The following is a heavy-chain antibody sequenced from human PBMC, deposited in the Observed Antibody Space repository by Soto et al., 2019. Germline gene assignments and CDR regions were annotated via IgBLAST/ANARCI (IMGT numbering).Heavy chain of an antibody. CDR3: ARRDYYCSSTSCYPHYMDV. CDR1: GGSISSYY. CDR2: IYYSGST. V-gene: IGHV4-59*08. Sequence: SETLSLTCTVSGGSISSYYWSWIRQPPGKGLEWIGYIYYSGSTNYNPSLKSRVTISVDTSKNQFSLKLSSVTAADTAVYYCARRDYYCSSTSCYPHYMDVWGKGTTVTVS. D-gene: IGHD2-2*01. J-gene: IGHJ6*03.